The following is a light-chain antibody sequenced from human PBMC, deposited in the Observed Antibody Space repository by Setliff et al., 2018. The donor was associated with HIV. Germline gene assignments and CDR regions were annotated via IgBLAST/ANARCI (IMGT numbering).Light chain of an antibody. J-gene: IGLJ3*02. V-gene: IGLV2-14*01. CDR3: SSFERSNTWV. CDR1: SSYVGAYDY. CDR2: EVT. Sequence: QSALTQPASVSGSPRQSITISCTGTSSYVGAYDYVSWYQHHPGKAPKLLIYEVTHRPSGISNRFSGSKSGNTAPLTISGLLSEDESDYYCSSFERSNTWVFGGGTK.